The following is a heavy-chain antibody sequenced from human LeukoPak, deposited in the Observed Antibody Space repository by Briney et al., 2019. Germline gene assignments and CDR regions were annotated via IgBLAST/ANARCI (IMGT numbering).Heavy chain of an antibody. CDR1: GYTFTGYY. J-gene: IGHJ5*02. Sequence: ASVKVSCKASGYTFTGYYMHWVRQAPGQGLEWMGWINPNSGGTNYAQKFQGRVTMTRDTSISTAYMELSRLRSDDTAVYYRARESRITMIVENWFDPWGQGTLVTVSS. CDR3: ARESRITMIVENWFDP. CDR2: INPNSGGT. V-gene: IGHV1-2*02. D-gene: IGHD3-22*01.